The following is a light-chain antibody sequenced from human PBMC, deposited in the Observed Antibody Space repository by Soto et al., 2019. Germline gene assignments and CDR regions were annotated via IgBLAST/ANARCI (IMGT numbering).Light chain of an antibody. CDR3: QQYGSSPPYT. Sequence: EIVLTQSPGTLSLSPGERATLSCRASQSVSSSSLAWYQQKPGQPPRLLIYAASSRATGIPDRFSGSGSGTDFTLTISRLEPEDFAVYYCQQYGSSPPYTFGQGTKLEIK. CDR1: QSVSSSS. J-gene: IGKJ2*01. CDR2: AAS. V-gene: IGKV3-20*01.